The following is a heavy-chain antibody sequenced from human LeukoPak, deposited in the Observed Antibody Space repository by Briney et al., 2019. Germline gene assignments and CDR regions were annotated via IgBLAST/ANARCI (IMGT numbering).Heavy chain of an antibody. Sequence: ASVKVSCKASGYTFTGYYMHWVRQAPGQGLEWMGWINPNSGGTNYAQKFQGRVTTTRDTSISTAYMELSRLRSDDTAVYYCASSITVPITYFDYWGQGTLVTVSS. J-gene: IGHJ4*02. V-gene: IGHV1-2*02. CDR2: INPNSGGT. D-gene: IGHD4-17*01. CDR1: GYTFTGYY. CDR3: ASSITVPITYFDY.